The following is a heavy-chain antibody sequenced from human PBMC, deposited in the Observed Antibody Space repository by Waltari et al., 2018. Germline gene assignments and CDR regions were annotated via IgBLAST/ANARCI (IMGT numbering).Heavy chain of an antibody. CDR3: ARDEFFTFGGVNV. CDR1: GGPISSGRYY. D-gene: IGHD3-16*01. CDR2: IYTSGST. V-gene: IGHV4-61*02. J-gene: IGHJ4*02. Sequence: QVQLQESGPGLVKPSQTLSLPCTVSGGPISSGRYYWSWIRQPAGKGLEWIGRIYTSGSTNYNPSLKSRVTISVDTSKNQFSLKLSSVTAADTAVYYCARDEFFTFGGVNVWGQGTLVTVSS.